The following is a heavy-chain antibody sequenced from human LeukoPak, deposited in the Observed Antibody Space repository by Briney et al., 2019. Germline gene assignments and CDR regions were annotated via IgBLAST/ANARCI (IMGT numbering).Heavy chain of an antibody. D-gene: IGHD2-15*01. CDR1: GGTFSIYA. V-gene: IGHV1-69*06. CDR3: ASSGDCSGGSCYEALYYYYGMDV. Sequence: GASVKVSCKASGGTFSIYAISWVRQAPGQGLELMGGIIPIFGTGNYAQKFQGRVTITADKSTSTAYMELSRLRSEDTAVYYCASSGDCSGGSCYEALYYYYGMDVWGKGTTVTVSS. CDR2: IIPIFGTG. J-gene: IGHJ6*04.